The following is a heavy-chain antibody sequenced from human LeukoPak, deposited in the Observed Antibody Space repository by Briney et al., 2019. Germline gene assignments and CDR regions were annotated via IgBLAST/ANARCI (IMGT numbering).Heavy chain of an antibody. J-gene: IGHJ3*02. CDR1: GYTFTDNH. Sequence: GASVKVSCKASGYTFTDNHMYWMRQAPGQGPVCMGWINPNSGGTNYAQKFQGRITMTKDTSISTAYMELSRLRSDDTAVYYCARELGRNAFDIWGQGTMVAVSP. CDR2: INPNSGGT. D-gene: IGHD7-27*01. CDR3: ARELGRNAFDI. V-gene: IGHV1-2*02.